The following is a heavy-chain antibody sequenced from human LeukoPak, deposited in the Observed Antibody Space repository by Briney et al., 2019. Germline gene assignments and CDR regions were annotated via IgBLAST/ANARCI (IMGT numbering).Heavy chain of an antibody. D-gene: IGHD2-8*01. Sequence: PSETLSLTCAGYGGSFSGYYWSWIRQPPGKGLEWIGEINHSGSTNYNPSLKSRVTISVDTSKNQFSLKLSSVTAADTAVYYCARRRFVRGPDVVNPFDYWGQGTLVTVSS. V-gene: IGHV4-34*01. CDR1: GGSFSGYY. J-gene: IGHJ4*02. CDR2: INHSGST. CDR3: ARRRFVRGPDVVNPFDY.